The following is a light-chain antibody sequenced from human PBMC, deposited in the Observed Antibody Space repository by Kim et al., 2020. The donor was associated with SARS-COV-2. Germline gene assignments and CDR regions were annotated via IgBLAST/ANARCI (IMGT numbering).Light chain of an antibody. CDR2: RAS. CDR1: QTIDSY. J-gene: IGKJ2*01. Sequence: ASVGDRVTITCRASQTIDSYLAWFQQKPGKAPNLLIYRASSLESGVPSRFSGSASGTEFTLTISSLQPDDFATYFCQQYHNYPYTFGQGTKLEI. V-gene: IGKV1-5*03. CDR3: QQYHNYPYT.